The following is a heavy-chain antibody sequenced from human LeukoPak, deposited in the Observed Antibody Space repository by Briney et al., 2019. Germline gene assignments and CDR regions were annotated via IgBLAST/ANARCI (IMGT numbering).Heavy chain of an antibody. CDR3: ARRVSSADHRCDY. CDR1: GGSISSYY. Sequence: PSETLSLTCTVSGGSISSYYWSWIRQPAGKGLEWIGRIYTSGSTNYNPSLKSRVTISVDTSKNQFSLQVTSVTAADTAVYYCARRVSSADHRCDYWGQGTLVTVSS. V-gene: IGHV4-4*07. CDR2: IYTSGST. D-gene: IGHD6-6*01. J-gene: IGHJ4*02.